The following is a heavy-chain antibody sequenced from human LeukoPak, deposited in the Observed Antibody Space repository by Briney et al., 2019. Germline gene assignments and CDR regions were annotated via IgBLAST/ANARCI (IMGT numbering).Heavy chain of an antibody. Sequence: SETLSLTCAVSGGSISSGGYSWSWIRQPPGKGLEWIGYIYHSGSTYYNPSLKSRVTISVDRSKNQFSLKLSSVTAADTAVYYCARAHYCSGGSCYIDYWGQGTLVTVSS. CDR2: IYHSGST. V-gene: IGHV4-30-2*01. D-gene: IGHD2-15*01. J-gene: IGHJ4*02. CDR1: GGSISSGGYS. CDR3: ARAHYCSGGSCYIDY.